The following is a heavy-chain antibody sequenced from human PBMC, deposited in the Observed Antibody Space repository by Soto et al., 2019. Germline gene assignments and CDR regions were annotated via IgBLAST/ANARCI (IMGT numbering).Heavy chain of an antibody. J-gene: IGHJ4*02. CDR3: AKDRTVAARNFDY. CDR2: ISTLIDAT. Sequence: EVQLLESGGGLVQPGGSLRLSCAASGFAFSNYAMHWVRQAPGKGLEWVSSISTLIDATYYADSVKGRLTISRDDSKNPLYLRMNSLRAEDSAVYYCAKDRTVAARNFDYWGQGTQVTVSS. V-gene: IGHV3-23*01. CDR1: GFAFSNYA. D-gene: IGHD6-6*01.